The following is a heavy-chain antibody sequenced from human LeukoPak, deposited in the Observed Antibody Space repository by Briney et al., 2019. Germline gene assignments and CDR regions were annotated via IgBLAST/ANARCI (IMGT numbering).Heavy chain of an antibody. J-gene: IGHJ4*02. V-gene: IGHV3-21*01. CDR3: ARDRLHYGEYEKTFDY. Sequence: GGSLRLSCAASGFTFSSYSMNWVRQAPGKGLEWVSYISSSSSYIFYADSMKGRFTISRDNAKNSLYLQMNSLRAEDTAVYYCARDRLHYGEYEKTFDYWGQGTLVTVSS. CDR1: GFTFSSYS. CDR2: ISSSSSYI. D-gene: IGHD4-17*01.